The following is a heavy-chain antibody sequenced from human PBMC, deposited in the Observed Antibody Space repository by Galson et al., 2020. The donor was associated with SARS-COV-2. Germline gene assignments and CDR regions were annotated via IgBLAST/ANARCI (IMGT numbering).Heavy chain of an antibody. CDR3: ARDGTAMVTNGFDI. Sequence: ASVKVSCKASGYTFTGYYMHWVRQAPGQGPEWMGWINPNSGGTNYAQKFHGRVTMTRDTSISIAYMELSRLRSDDTAVYYCARDGTAMVTNGFDIWGQGTMVTVSS. D-gene: IGHD5-18*01. CDR1: GYTFTGYY. V-gene: IGHV1-2*02. CDR2: INPNSGGT. J-gene: IGHJ3*02.